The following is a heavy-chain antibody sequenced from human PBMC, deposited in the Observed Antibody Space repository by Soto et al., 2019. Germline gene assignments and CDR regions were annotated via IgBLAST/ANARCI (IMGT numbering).Heavy chain of an antibody. Sequence: AASVKVSCKASGGTFSSYAISWVRQAPGQGLEWMGGIIPIFGTANYAQKFQGRVTITADESTSTAYMELSSLRSEDTAVYYCARDRNSEQQLEGWDYYYYGMDVWGQGTTVTVSS. CDR1: GGTFSSYA. CDR3: ARDRNSEQQLEGWDYYYYGMDV. CDR2: IIPIFGTA. V-gene: IGHV1-69*13. J-gene: IGHJ6*02. D-gene: IGHD6-13*01.